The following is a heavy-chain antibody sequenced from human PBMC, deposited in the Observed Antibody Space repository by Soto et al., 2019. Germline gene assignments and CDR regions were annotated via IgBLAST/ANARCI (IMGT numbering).Heavy chain of an antibody. Sequence: QVRLVQSGAEVKKPGSSVRVSCKASGGTLNNYAINWVRQAPGQGLEWMGGILPVSAPPDYAQKFQGRVSITADHSTSTVYMELSRLKSDDTAVYFCATDSNYDVSNSFWGQGTLVTVSS. CDR1: GGTLNNYA. V-gene: IGHV1-69*01. D-gene: IGHD3-3*01. CDR2: ILPVSAPP. J-gene: IGHJ4*02. CDR3: ATDSNYDVSNSF.